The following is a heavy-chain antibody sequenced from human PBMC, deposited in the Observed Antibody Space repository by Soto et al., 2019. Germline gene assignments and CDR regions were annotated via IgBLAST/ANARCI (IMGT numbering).Heavy chain of an antibody. D-gene: IGHD3-10*01. V-gene: IGHV1-3*01. CDR3: ARGVLLLWFGEVLSNWYFDL. J-gene: IGHJ2*01. CDR1: GYTFTSYA. CDR2: INAGNGNT. Sequence: QVQLVQSGAEVKKPGASVKVSCKASGYTFTSYAMHWVRQAPRQRLEWMGWINAGNGNTKYSQKFQGRVTITRDTAASTAYMELSSLRSEDTAVYYCARGVLLLWFGEVLSNWYFDLWGRGTLVTVAS.